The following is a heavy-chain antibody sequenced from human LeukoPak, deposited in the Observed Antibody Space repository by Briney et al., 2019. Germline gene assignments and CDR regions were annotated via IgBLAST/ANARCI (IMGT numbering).Heavy chain of an antibody. V-gene: IGHV3-74*01. CDR1: RFPFSSCC. CDR2: INCEWSST. J-gene: IGHJ4*02. CDR3: ARWKAGPETYPRYYFDY. D-gene: IGHD1-1*01. Sequence: GGSLTLSCAACRFPFSSCCMHWLPQAPGKGRVGVLRINCEWSSTSYAHSVRGRFTIYRDNAKHTLYLQMKSLRAEDTAVSYCARWKAGPETYPRYYFDYWGQGTLVTVSS.